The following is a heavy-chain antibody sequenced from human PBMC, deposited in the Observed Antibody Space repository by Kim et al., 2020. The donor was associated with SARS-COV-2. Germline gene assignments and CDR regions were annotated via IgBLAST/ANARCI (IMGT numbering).Heavy chain of an antibody. J-gene: IGHJ5*02. CDR1: GFTVNSNY. Sequence: GGSLSLSCAASGFTVNSNYWTWVRQAPGKGLEWVSVIYNDGRTDYADSVKGRFTISRDNSKNTLYLQMNNLRTEDTAVYFCARDRSSSNLEGVWFDPWGQGTLVTVSS. D-gene: IGHD6-13*01. CDR3: ARDRSSSNLEGVWFDP. CDR2: IYNDGRT. V-gene: IGHV3-66*02.